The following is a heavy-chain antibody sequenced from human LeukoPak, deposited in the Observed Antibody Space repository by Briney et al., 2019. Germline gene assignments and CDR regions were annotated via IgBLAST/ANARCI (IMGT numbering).Heavy chain of an antibody. J-gene: IGHJ5*02. V-gene: IGHV4-39*01. CDR3: ASYECSSSS. D-gene: IGHD6-6*01. CDR2: IYYSGST. CDR1: GGSISSSSYY. Sequence: PSETLSLTCTVSGGSISSSSYYWGWIRQPPGKGLEWIGSIYYSGSTYYNPSLKSRVTISVDTSKNQFSLKLSSVTAADTAVYYCASYECSSSSWGQGTLVTVSS.